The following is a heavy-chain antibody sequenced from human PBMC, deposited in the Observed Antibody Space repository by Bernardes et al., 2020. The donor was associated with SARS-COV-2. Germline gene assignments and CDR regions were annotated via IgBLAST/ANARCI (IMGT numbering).Heavy chain of an antibody. J-gene: IGHJ4*02. D-gene: IGHD5-12*01. V-gene: IGHV4-39*01. Sequence: SETLSLTCTVSGGSISSSSYYWGWLLQPPGKGLEWIGSIYYSGSTYYNPSLKSRVTISVDTSKNQFSLKLSSVTAADTAVYYCASGTSGYDFEGGFDYWGQGTLVTVSS. CDR2: IYYSGST. CDR3: ASGTSGYDFEGGFDY. CDR1: GGSISSSSYY.